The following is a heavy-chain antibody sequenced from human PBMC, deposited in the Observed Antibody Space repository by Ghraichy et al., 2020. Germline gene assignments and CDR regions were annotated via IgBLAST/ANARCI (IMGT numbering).Heavy chain of an antibody. Sequence: LSLTCAASGFTVSTYFMHWVRQAPGKGLEWVAEILYDGSTKYYADSVKGRFTISRDNSKNILYFEMNSLQPEDTAVYYCARGGVIPTAGAYDSWGQGTLVAVSS. CDR3: ARGGVIPTAGAYDS. CDR1: GFTVSTYF. D-gene: IGHD2-2*01. J-gene: IGHJ5*01. V-gene: IGHV3-30*14. CDR2: ILYDGSTK.